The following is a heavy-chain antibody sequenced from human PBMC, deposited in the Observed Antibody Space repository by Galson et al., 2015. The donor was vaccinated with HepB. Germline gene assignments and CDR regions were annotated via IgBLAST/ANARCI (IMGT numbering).Heavy chain of an antibody. D-gene: IGHD6-6*01. CDR2: INAGNGNT. CDR3: ARGILESSSSDGVLDY. Sequence: SVKVSCKASGYTFTSYAMHWVRQAPGQRLEWMGWINAGNGNTKYSQKFQGRVTITRDTSASTAYMELSSLRSEDTAVYYCARGILESSSSDGVLDYWGQGTLVTVSS. J-gene: IGHJ4*02. V-gene: IGHV1-3*01. CDR1: GYTFTSYA.